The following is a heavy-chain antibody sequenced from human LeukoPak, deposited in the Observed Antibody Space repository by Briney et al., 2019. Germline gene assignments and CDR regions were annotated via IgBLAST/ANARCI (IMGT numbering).Heavy chain of an antibody. D-gene: IGHD3-3*01. J-gene: IGHJ4*02. V-gene: IGHV3-7*01. Sequence: PGGSLRLSCAASGFTFSSYWMSWVRQAPGKGLEWVANIRRDGSERYYVDSVKGRFTISRDNAQNLLYLQMNRLRADDTAVYFCASAPWATRLLDWGQGTRVTVSS. CDR2: IRRDGSER. CDR3: ASAPWATRLLD. CDR1: GFTFSSYW.